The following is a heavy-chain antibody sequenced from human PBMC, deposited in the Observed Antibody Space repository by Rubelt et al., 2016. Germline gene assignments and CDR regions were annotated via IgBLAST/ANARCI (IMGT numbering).Heavy chain of an antibody. V-gene: IGHV1-18*01. J-gene: IGHJ4*02. D-gene: IGHD3-10*01. CDR2: IRAYNGTT. CDR1: GYTFTSYG. CDR3: ARDPRPVRGVIMTPTH. Sequence: QVQLVQSGAEVKKPGASVKVSCKASGYTFTSYGISWVRQAPGQGLEWMGWIRAYNGTTNYAQKLQGRVTMTTVTSTSTAYMGLRSLRSDDTAVYYCARDPRPVRGVIMTPTHWGQGTLVTVSS.